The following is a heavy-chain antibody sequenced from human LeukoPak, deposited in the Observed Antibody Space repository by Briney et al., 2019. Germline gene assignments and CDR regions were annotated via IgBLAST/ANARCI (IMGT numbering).Heavy chain of an antibody. CDR2: INGDGSST. V-gene: IGHV3-74*01. CDR3: ASLHSGTYYGYFQH. CDR1: RFTFSSYW. Sequence: PGGSPRLSCAASRFTFSSYWMHWVRQAPGKGLVWVSRINGDGSSTTYAGSVKGRFTISRDNAKNTLYLQMNSLRAEDAAVYYCASLHSGTYYGYFQHWGQGTLVTVSS. J-gene: IGHJ1*01. D-gene: IGHD3-10*01.